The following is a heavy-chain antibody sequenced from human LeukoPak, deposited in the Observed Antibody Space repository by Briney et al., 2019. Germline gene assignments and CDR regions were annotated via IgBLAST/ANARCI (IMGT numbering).Heavy chain of an antibody. CDR3: ARDRRLGTLDY. CDR1: GGSIRSYY. Sequence: PSETLSLTCTVSGGSIRSYYWSWIRQSPGKGLEWIGYIYYSGSTNYNPSLKSRVTISVDTSKNQFSLKLSSVTAADTAVYYCARDRRLGTLDYWGQGTLVTVSS. CDR2: IYYSGST. D-gene: IGHD1-1*01. J-gene: IGHJ4*02. V-gene: IGHV4-59*01.